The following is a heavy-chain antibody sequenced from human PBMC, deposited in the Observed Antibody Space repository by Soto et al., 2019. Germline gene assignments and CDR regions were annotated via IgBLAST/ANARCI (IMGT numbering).Heavy chain of an antibody. D-gene: IGHD3-10*01. Sequence: GSLIVSCASSGVTLSSNSMALVRQAPGKRLQWVSGISNDGSTTFYIDSVRGRFTISRDTSTSTLYLQMDSLRVEDTAVYFCAKWSGFGDAWGQGTLVTVSS. CDR3: AKWSGFGDA. V-gene: IGHV3-23*01. J-gene: IGHJ4*02. CDR2: ISNDGSTT. CDR1: GVTLSSNS.